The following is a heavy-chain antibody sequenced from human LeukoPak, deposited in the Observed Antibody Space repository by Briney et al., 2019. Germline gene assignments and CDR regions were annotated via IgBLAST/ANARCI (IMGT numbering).Heavy chain of an antibody. CDR1: GYTLTELS. CDR2: FDPEDGET. V-gene: IGHV1-24*01. CDR3: ATGRYSYGYDAFDI. D-gene: IGHD5-18*01. Sequence: ASVKVSCKVSGYTLTELSMHWVRQAPGKGLEWMGGFDPEDGETIYAQKFQGRVTMTEDTSTDTAYMELSSLRSEDTAVYYCATGRYSYGYDAFDIWGQGTMVTVSS. J-gene: IGHJ3*02.